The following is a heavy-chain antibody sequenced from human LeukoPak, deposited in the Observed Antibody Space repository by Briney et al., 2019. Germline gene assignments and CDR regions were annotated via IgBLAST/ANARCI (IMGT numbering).Heavy chain of an antibody. CDR1: GFTFSSYA. D-gene: IGHD2-15*01. J-gene: IGHJ4*02. CDR3: AGYCGGGSCYHDGFDY. V-gene: IGHV3-23*01. CDR2: ISGSGGST. Sequence: GGSLRLSCAASGFTFSSYAMSWVRQAPGKGLEWVSAISGSGGSTYYADSVKGRFTISGDNSKNTLYLQMNSLRAEDTAVYYCAGYCGGGSCYHDGFDYWGQGTLVTVSS.